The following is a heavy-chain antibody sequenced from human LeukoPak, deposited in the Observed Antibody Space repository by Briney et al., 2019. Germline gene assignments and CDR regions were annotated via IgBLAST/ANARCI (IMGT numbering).Heavy chain of an antibody. Sequence: GASVKVSCKASGYTFTGYYMHWVRQAPGQGLEWMGWINPNSGGTNYAQKFQGRVTMTRDTSISTAYMELSRLRSDDTAVYYCERDRAYDSSGYYRDYWGQGTLVTVSS. CDR1: GYTFTGYY. CDR2: INPNSGGT. D-gene: IGHD3-22*01. V-gene: IGHV1-2*02. J-gene: IGHJ4*02. CDR3: ERDRAYDSSGYYRDY.